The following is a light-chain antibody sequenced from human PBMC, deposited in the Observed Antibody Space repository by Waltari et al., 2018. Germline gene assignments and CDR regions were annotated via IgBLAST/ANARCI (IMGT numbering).Light chain of an antibody. CDR3: QEYYTDSLT. Sequence: DIQMTQSPSSVSASVGDSVIITCRASQDISRWLAWYQQTPGKAPKFLIYDASTLQSGVPSRFSGTGSGTEFTLTITDLQAEDVAVYYCQEYYTDSLTFGGGTKVEIK. CDR1: QDISRW. J-gene: IGKJ4*01. CDR2: DAS. V-gene: IGKV1-12*01.